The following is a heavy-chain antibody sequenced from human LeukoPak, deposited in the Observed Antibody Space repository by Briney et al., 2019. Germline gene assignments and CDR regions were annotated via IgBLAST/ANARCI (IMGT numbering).Heavy chain of an antibody. CDR2: IIPILGIA. V-gene: IGHV1-69*02. CDR1: GDTVTGIS. CDR3: ARRYCSSTSCSDAFDI. D-gene: IGHD2-2*01. J-gene: IGHJ3*02. Sequence: ASVTVSCTVSGDTVTGISIHWVRQAPGHGLEWMGRIIPILGIANYAQKFQGRVTITADKSTSTAYMELSSLRSEDTAVYYCARRYCSSTSCSDAFDIWGQGTMVTVSS.